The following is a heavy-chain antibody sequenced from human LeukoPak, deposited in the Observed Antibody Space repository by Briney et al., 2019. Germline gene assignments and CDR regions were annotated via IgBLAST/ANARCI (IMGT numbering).Heavy chain of an antibody. Sequence: GGSLRLSCAASGFTFSSYSMNWVRQAPGKGLEWVSSISSSSSYIYYADSVKGRFTISRDNAKNSLYLQMNSLKTEDTAVYYCASLTNYGGNSGPIGYWGQGTLVTVSS. D-gene: IGHD4-23*01. V-gene: IGHV3-21*04. J-gene: IGHJ4*02. CDR2: ISSSSSYI. CDR3: ASLTNYGGNSGPIGY. CDR1: GFTFSSYS.